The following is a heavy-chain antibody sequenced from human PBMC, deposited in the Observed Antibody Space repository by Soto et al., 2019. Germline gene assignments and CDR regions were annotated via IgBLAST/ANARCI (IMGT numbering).Heavy chain of an antibody. Sequence: ASVKVSCKVSGYTLTELSMHWVRQAPGKGPEWMGGFDPEDGETIYAQKFQGRVTMTEDTSTDTAYMELSSLRSEDTAVYYCARGSLKRFFEWSPYYYYMDVWGKGTTVTVSS. CDR1: GYTLTELS. J-gene: IGHJ6*03. CDR3: ARGSLKRFFEWSPYYYYMDV. D-gene: IGHD3-3*01. V-gene: IGHV1-24*01. CDR2: FDPEDGET.